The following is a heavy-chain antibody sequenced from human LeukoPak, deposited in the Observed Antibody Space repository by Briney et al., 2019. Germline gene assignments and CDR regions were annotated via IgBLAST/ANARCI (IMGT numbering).Heavy chain of an antibody. Sequence: SETLSLTCTVSGGSISSGSYYWSWIRQPAGKGLEWIGRIYTSGSTNYNPSLKSRVTISVDTSKNQFSLKLSSVTAADTAVYYCARDLPGSGSYYNVWGQGTLVTVSS. D-gene: IGHD3-10*01. V-gene: IGHV4-61*02. CDR1: GGSISSGSYY. CDR3: ARDLPGSGSYYNV. CDR2: IYTSGST. J-gene: IGHJ4*02.